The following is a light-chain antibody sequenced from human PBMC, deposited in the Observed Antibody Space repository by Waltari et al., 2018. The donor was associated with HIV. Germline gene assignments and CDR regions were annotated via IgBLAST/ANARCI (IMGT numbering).Light chain of an antibody. CDR2: DAV. Sequence: ELVLAQSPGTLSVSPGERATLSCRASQSVSSRYLAWYQQKPGQAPRLLIFDAVTSGSGTDFTLTISRLEPEDFAVYYCQQYDRPPRTFGQGTKVDIK. CDR1: QSVSSRY. CDR3: QQYDRPPRT. V-gene: IGKV3-20*01. J-gene: IGKJ1*01.